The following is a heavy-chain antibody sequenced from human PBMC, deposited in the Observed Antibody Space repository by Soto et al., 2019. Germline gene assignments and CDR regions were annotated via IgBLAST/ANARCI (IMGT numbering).Heavy chain of an antibody. CDR1: GGSINSGDCY. Sequence: QVQLQESGPGLVKPSQTLSLTCTVSGGSINSGDCYWSWIRQPPGTGLEWIGYIYYSGSTFYNPSLKSRVTISVDTSKNQFSLRLASVTAADTAVYYCVRGPMVRGSITTFDYWGQGTLVTVSS. V-gene: IGHV4-30-4*01. D-gene: IGHD3-10*01. J-gene: IGHJ4*02. CDR3: VRGPMVRGSITTFDY. CDR2: IYYSGST.